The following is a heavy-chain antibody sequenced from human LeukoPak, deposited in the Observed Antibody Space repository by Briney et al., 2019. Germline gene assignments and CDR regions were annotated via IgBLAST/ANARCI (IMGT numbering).Heavy chain of an antibody. CDR1: GFTFSSYW. V-gene: IGHV3-7*04. CDR3: ARVAVSGWFDY. Sequence: GGSLRLSCAASGFTFSSYWMSWVRQAPGKGLEWVANIKQDGSEKYYVDSVKGRFTISRDNSKNTLYLQMGSLRAEDMAVYYCARVAVSGWFDYWGQGTLVTVSS. J-gene: IGHJ4*02. CDR2: IKQDGSEK. D-gene: IGHD6-19*01.